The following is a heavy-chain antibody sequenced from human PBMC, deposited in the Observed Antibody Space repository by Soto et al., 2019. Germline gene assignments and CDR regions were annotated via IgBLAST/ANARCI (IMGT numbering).Heavy chain of an antibody. D-gene: IGHD2-2*01. J-gene: IGHJ5*01. CDR2: IIPILGRA. CDR1: GGPFSSYH. Sequence: QVQLVQSGAEVKKPGSSVKLSCKASGGPFSSYHISWVRQAPGQGLEWVGRIIPILGRANNAQHFQGRITITADTSTTTDDMGLSSLTSDATAVYSGAKAGGTTSTNWFDAWGHGTLVTVSS. V-gene: IGHV1-69*08. CDR3: AKAGGTTSTNWFDA.